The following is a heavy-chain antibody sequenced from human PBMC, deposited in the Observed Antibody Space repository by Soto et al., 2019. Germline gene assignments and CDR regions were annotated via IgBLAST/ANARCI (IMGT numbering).Heavy chain of an antibody. CDR3: AKAGAAAGRDYYYYGMDV. V-gene: IGHV1-18*01. CDR1: GYTFTSYG. CDR2: ISAYNGNT. J-gene: IGHJ6*04. D-gene: IGHD6-13*01. Sequence: ASVKVSCKASGYTFTSYGISWVRQAPGQGLKWMGWISAYNGNTNYAQKLQGRVTMTTDTSTSTAYMELRSLRSDETAVYYCAKAGAAAGRDYYYYGMDVGGKGTTVTVSS.